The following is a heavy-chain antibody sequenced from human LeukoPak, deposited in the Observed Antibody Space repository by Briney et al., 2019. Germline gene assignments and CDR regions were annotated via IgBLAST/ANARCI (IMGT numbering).Heavy chain of an antibody. CDR1: GDSISGGYY. Sequence: PSDTLSLTCSVSGDSISGGYYWVWIRQSPGKGLEWFGTVAFSGSTYYNPSLKSRTAISIDPSKNHFSLRLNSVTAADTAVYYCARQPYGVRGVIDFWGRGILVTVSS. V-gene: IGHV4-39*01. CDR2: VAFSGST. CDR3: ARQPYGVRGVIDF. D-gene: IGHD3-10*01. J-gene: IGHJ4*02.